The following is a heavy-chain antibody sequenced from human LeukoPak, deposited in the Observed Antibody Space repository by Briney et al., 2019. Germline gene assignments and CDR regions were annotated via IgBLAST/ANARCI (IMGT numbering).Heavy chain of an antibody. CDR1: GGSISSGDYY. V-gene: IGHV4-30-4*01. Sequence: SETLSLTCTVSGGSISSGDYYWNWIRQPPGKGLEWIGYIYYSGSTYYNPSLMSRITISVDTSKNQFSLKLRSVTAADTAVYYCAKVGDYYGSGSYQEFDPWGQGTLVTVSS. J-gene: IGHJ5*02. CDR2: IYYSGST. D-gene: IGHD3-10*01. CDR3: AKVGDYYGSGSYQEFDP.